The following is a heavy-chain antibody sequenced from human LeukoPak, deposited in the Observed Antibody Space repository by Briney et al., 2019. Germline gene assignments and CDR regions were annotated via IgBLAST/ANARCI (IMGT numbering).Heavy chain of an antibody. CDR3: ARAPSDIVVVPAAPPRYYYYGMDV. V-gene: IGHV4-59*01. D-gene: IGHD2-2*01. CDR2: IYYSGSP. Sequence: SETLSLTCTVTGGSISSYYWSWIRQPPGKGLEWIGYIYYSGSPNYNPSLKSRVTISVDTSKNQFSLKLSSVTAADTAVYYCARAPSDIVVVPAAPPRYYYYGMDVWGKGTTVTVSS. CDR1: GGSISSYY. J-gene: IGHJ6*04.